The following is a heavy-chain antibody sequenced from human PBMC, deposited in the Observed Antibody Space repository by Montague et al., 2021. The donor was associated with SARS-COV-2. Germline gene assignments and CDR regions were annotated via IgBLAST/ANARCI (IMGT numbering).Heavy chain of an antibody. Sequence: LRLSLSASGFTFSRYSMNWVRQAPGKGLEWVSSISSSSSYIYYADLAKGRFTISRDNAKNSLYLQMNSLRAEDTAVYYCARWGYYDSLTGYSEDFYGMDVWGQGTTGTVSS. CDR2: ISSSSSYI. V-gene: IGHV3-21*01. D-gene: IGHD3-9*01. J-gene: IGHJ6*02. CDR3: ARWGYYDSLTGYSEDFYGMDV. CDR1: GFTFSRYS.